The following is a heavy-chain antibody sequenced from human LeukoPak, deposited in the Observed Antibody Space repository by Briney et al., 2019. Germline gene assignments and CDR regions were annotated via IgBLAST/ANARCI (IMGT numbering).Heavy chain of an antibody. D-gene: IGHD2-2*01. CDR1: GFTFSSYA. CDR3: AKGVLVPAAMTGPDAFDI. J-gene: IGHJ3*02. CDR2: ISGSGGST. Sequence: PGGPLRLSCAASGFTFSSYAMSWVRQAPGKGLEWVSAISGSGGSTYYADSVKGRSTISRDNSKNTLYLQMNSLRAEDTAVYYCAKGVLVPAAMTGPDAFDIWGQGTMVTVSS. V-gene: IGHV3-23*01.